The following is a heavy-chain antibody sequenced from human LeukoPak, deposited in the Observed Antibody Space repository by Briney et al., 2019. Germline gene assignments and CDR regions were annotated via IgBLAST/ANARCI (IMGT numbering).Heavy chain of an antibody. J-gene: IGHJ3*02. CDR3: ARGGPEDTIDI. D-gene: IGHD3-16*01. V-gene: IGHV3-66*01. Sequence: QSGGTLSLSCAASGFSLSRNYMSWVRQAPGKGLEWVSVIYSGGSTYYAESVKDRFTISRDNSQNTLYLQMNSLRPEDTAVYYCARGGPEDTIDIWGQGTMVTVSS. CDR1: GFSLSRNY. CDR2: IYSGGST.